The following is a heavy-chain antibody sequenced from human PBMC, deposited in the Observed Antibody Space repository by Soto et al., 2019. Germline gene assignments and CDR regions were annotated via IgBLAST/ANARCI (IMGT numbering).Heavy chain of an antibody. CDR2: INHSGST. CDR3: ARGGMVVAPADWFDP. CDR1: GGSFSGYY. Sequence: SETLSLTCAVYGGSFSGYYWSWIRQSPGKGLEWIGEINHSGSTNFNPSLKSRVTMSVDTSKNQFSLKLSSVTAADTAVYYCARGGMVVAPADWFDPWGQGTQVTVSS. D-gene: IGHD2-15*01. J-gene: IGHJ5*02. V-gene: IGHV4-34*01.